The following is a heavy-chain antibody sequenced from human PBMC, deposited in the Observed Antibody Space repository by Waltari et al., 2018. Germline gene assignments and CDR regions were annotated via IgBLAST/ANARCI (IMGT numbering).Heavy chain of an antibody. J-gene: IGHJ6*03. CDR1: GGSFSGYY. CDR2: INHSGST. V-gene: IGHV4-34*01. CDR3: ARGGITGTVFSYYYMDV. Sequence: QVQLQQWGAGLLKPSETLSLTCAVYGGSFSGYYWSWIRQPPGKGLEWIGEINHSGSTNYNPSLKSRVTISVDTSKNQFSLKLISVTAADTAVYYCARGGITGTVFSYYYMDVWGKGTTVTVSS. D-gene: IGHD1-20*01.